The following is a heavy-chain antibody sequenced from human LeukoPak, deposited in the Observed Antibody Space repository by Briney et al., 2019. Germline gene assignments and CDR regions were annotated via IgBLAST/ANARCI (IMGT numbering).Heavy chain of an antibody. D-gene: IGHD2-15*01. CDR3: ARDAVKGYCSGGSCYS. CDR2: INHSGST. V-gene: IGHV4-34*01. Sequence: SETLSLTCAVYGGSFSGYYWSWIRQPPGKGLEWIGEINHSGSTNYNPSLKSRVTISVDTSKNQFSLKLSSVTAADTAVYYCARDAVKGYCSGGSCYSWGQGTLVTVSS. J-gene: IGHJ4*02. CDR1: GGSFSGYY.